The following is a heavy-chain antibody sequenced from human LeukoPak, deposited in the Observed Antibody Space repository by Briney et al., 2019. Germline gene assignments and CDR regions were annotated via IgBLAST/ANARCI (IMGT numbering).Heavy chain of an antibody. J-gene: IGHJ4*02. Sequence: SVKVSCKASGGTFSSYAISWVRQAPGQGLEWMGGVIPIFGTANYAQKFQGRATITTDESTSTAYMELSSLRSEDTAVYYCARGRPHYYDSSGYLGYWGKGTLVSVSS. V-gene: IGHV1-69*05. D-gene: IGHD3-22*01. CDR3: ARGRPHYYDSSGYLGY. CDR2: VIPIFGTA. CDR1: GGTFSSYA.